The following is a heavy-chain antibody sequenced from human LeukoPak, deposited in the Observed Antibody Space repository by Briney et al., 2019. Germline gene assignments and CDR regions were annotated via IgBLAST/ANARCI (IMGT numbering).Heavy chain of an antibody. Sequence: GGSLRLSCAASGFTFSSYAMSWVRQAPGKGLEWVSAISGSGGSTYYADSVKGRFTISRDNSKNTLYLQMNSLRAEDTAVYYCAKGSSGYRIDYYYYMDVWGKGTTVTISS. J-gene: IGHJ6*03. CDR1: GFTFSSYA. V-gene: IGHV3-23*01. CDR2: ISGSGGST. CDR3: AKGSSGYRIDYYYYMDV. D-gene: IGHD3-22*01.